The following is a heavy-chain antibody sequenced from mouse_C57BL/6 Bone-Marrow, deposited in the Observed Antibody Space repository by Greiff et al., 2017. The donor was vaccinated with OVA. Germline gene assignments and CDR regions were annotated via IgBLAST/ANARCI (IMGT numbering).Heavy chain of an antibody. J-gene: IGHJ4*01. V-gene: IGHV1-75*01. CDR3: ERFYDGYFYAMDY. D-gene: IGHD2-3*01. CDR1: GYTFTDYY. Sequence: VQLMESGPELVKPGASVKISCKASGYTFTDYYINWVKQRPGQGLEWIGWIFPGSGSTSYNEKFKGKATLTVDKSSSTAYMLLSSLTSEDSAVYFCERFYDGYFYAMDYWGQGTSVTVSS. CDR2: IFPGSGST.